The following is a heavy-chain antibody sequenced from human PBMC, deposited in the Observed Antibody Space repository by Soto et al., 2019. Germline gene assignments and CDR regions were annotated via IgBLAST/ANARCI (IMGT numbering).Heavy chain of an antibody. J-gene: IGHJ4*02. Sequence: LCGGSISSGGYYWSWIRQHPGKGLEWIGYIYYSGSTYYNPSLKSRVTISVDTSKNQFSLKLSSVTAADTAVYYCATSRSSPPPGYFDYWGQGTLVTVSS. CDR1: GGSISSGGYY. CDR2: IYYSGST. CDR3: ATSRSSPPPGYFDY. D-gene: IGHD6-13*01. V-gene: IGHV4-31*02.